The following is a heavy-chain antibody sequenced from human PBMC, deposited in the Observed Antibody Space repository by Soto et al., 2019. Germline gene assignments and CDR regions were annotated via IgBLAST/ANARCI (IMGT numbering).Heavy chain of an antibody. Sequence: QVQLVQSGAEVKKPGSSVRVSCKASGGTFSSYAISWVRQAPGQGLEWMGGIIPIFGTENYAQKFQGRVTIAADESTSTAYMELSSLRSEDTAVYYCARDRIAGSKYCCGMDVWGQGTTVTVSS. CDR1: GGTFSSYA. J-gene: IGHJ6*02. CDR2: IIPIFGTE. D-gene: IGHD6-13*01. CDR3: ARDRIAGSKYCCGMDV. V-gene: IGHV1-69*01.